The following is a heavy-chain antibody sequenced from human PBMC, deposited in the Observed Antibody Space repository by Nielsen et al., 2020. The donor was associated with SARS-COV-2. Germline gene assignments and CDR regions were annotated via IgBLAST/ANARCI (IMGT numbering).Heavy chain of an antibody. CDR2: ISWNSGSI. CDR1: GFTLGDYA. Sequence: SLKISCAASGFTLGDYAMHWVRQAPGKGLEWVSGISWNSGSIGYADSVKGRFTISRDNAKNSLYLQMNSLRAEDTALYYCAKIAAAGSDYWGQGTLVTVSS. CDR3: AKIAAAGSDY. V-gene: IGHV3-9*01. D-gene: IGHD6-13*01. J-gene: IGHJ4*02.